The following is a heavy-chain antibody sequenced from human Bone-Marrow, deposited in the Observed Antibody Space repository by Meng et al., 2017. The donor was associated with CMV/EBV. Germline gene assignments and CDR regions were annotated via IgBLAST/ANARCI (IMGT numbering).Heavy chain of an antibody. D-gene: IGHD3-10*01. J-gene: IGHJ6*02. V-gene: IGHV1-18*01. CDR3: AREKYYYGSGTKQKNYYYYGMDV. Sequence: ASVKVSCKASGYTFTSYGISWVRQAPGQGLEWMGWISAYNGNTNYAQKLQGRVTMTTDTSTSTAYMELRSLRSDDTAVYYCAREKYYYGSGTKQKNYYYYGMDVWGQGTTVTFAS. CDR1: GYTFTSYG. CDR2: ISAYNGNT.